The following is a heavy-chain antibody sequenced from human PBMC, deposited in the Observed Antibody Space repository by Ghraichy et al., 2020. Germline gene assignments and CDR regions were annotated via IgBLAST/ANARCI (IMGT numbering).Heavy chain of an antibody. CDR1: GYTFTGYY. D-gene: IGHD6-13*01. CDR3: ARELAAAGNDYYYYYMDV. Sequence: ASVKVSCKASGYTFTGYYMHWVRQAPGQGLEWMGRINPNSGGTNYAQKFQGRVTMTRDTSISTAYMELSRLRSDDTAVYYCARELAAAGNDYYYYYMDVWGKGTTVTVSS. J-gene: IGHJ6*03. V-gene: IGHV1-2*06. CDR2: INPNSGGT.